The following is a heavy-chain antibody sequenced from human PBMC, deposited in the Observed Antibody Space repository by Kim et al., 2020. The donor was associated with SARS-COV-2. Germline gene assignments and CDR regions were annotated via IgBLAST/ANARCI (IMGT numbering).Heavy chain of an antibody. CDR3: AKTGGGVVRGVIADYYYGMDV. Sequence: GGSLRLSCAASGFTFSSYGMHWVRQAPGKGLEWVAVIWYDGSNKYYADSVKGRFTISRDNSKNTLYLQMNSLRAEDTAVYYCAKTGGGVVRGVIADYYYGMDVWGQGTTVNVSS. CDR2: IWYDGSNK. D-gene: IGHD3-10*01. CDR1: GFTFSSYG. J-gene: IGHJ6*02. V-gene: IGHV3-33*06.